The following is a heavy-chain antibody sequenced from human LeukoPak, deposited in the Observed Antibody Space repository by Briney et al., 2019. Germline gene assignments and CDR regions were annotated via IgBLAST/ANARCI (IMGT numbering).Heavy chain of an antibody. CDR1: GYTLTELS. CDR2: FDPEDGET. Sequence: ASVKVSCKVSGYTLTELSMHWVRQALGKGLEWMGGFDPEDGETIYAQKFQGRVTMTEDTSTDTAYMELSSLRSEDTAVYYCATDRHSGYDFDYWGQGTLVTVSS. J-gene: IGHJ4*02. CDR3: ATDRHSGYDFDY. V-gene: IGHV1-24*01. D-gene: IGHD5-12*01.